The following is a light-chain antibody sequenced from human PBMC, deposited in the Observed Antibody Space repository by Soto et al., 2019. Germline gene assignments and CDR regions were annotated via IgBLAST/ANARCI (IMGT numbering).Light chain of an antibody. V-gene: IGKV1-33*01. CDR1: QDISNY. CDR3: QQYDNLPLT. J-gene: IGKJ4*01. Sequence: DIRMTQSPSSLSASVGDRVTITCQASQDISNYLNWYQQKPGKAPKLLIYDASNLETGVPSRFSGSGSGTDFTFTISSRQPEDISTYYCQQYDNLPLTFGGGTKVEIK. CDR2: DAS.